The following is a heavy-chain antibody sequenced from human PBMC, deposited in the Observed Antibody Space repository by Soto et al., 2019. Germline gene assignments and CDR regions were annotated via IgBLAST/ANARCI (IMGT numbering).Heavy chain of an antibody. CDR1: GYTLTELS. D-gene: IGHD3-9*01. CDR2: FDPEDGET. Sequence: VASVKVSCKVSGYTLTELSMHWVRQAPGKGLEWMGGFDPEDGETIYAQKFQGRVTMTEDTSTDTAYMELSSLRSEDTAVYYCATDPPLRYDILTGPGAPPHHYYYYGMDVWGQGTTVTVSS. CDR3: ATDPPLRYDILTGPGAPPHHYYYYGMDV. J-gene: IGHJ6*02. V-gene: IGHV1-24*01.